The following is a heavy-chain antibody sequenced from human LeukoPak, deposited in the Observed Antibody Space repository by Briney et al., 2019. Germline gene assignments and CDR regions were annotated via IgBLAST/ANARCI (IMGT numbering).Heavy chain of an antibody. V-gene: IGHV4-4*07. CDR3: ARVSLVGSFFDY. Sequence: SETLSLTCTVSGGSISSYYWSWIRQPAGKGLEWMGRLYTSGSTNYNPALKRRVTISVDTSKNQFSLKLSSVTAADTAVYYCARVSLVGSFFDYWGQGTLVTVSS. CDR2: LYTSGST. CDR1: GGSISSYY. J-gene: IGHJ4*02. D-gene: IGHD2-2*01.